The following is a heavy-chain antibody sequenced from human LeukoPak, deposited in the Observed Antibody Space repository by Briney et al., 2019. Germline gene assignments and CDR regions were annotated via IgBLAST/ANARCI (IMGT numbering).Heavy chain of an antibody. CDR3: ATEIQLWTPRSAGDWAPRDY. CDR2: ISAYNGNT. J-gene: IGHJ4*02. V-gene: IGHV1-18*01. D-gene: IGHD5-18*01. Sequence: ASVKVSCKASGYTFTSYGISWVRQAPGQGLEWMGWISAYNGNTNYAQKLQGRVTMTEDTSTDTAYMELSSLRSEDTAVYYCATEIQLWTPRSAGDWAPRDYWGQGTLVTVSS. CDR1: GYTFTSYG.